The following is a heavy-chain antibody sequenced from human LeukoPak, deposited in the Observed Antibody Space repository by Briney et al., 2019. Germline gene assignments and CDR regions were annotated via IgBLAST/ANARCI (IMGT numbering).Heavy chain of an antibody. CDR1: GFTFSSYS. V-gene: IGHV3-21*01. CDR3: ARAGRAYSSSWYWFDP. J-gene: IGHJ5*02. CDR2: LSSSSSYI. Sequence: PGGSLRLSCAASGFTFSSYSMNWVRQAPGKGLEWVSSLSSSSSYIDYADSVKGRFTISRDNAKNSLYLQMNSLRAGDTAVYYCARAGRAYSSSWYWFDPWGQGTLVTVSS. D-gene: IGHD6-13*01.